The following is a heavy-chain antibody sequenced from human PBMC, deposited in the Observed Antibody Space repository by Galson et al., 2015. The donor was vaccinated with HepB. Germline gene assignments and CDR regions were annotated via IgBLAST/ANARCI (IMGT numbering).Heavy chain of an antibody. Sequence: QSGAEVKKPGESLKISCKGSGYSFTNYWIGWVRQMPGKGLEWMGIINAGDSDRRHSPSFQGQVTMSVDKSINAAYLQWSSLKASDTAIYYCARWGSGLIFDYWGQGTLVTVSS. CDR1: GYSFTNYW. V-gene: IGHV5-51*03. J-gene: IGHJ4*02. D-gene: IGHD3-16*01. CDR2: INAGDSDR. CDR3: ARWGSGLIFDY.